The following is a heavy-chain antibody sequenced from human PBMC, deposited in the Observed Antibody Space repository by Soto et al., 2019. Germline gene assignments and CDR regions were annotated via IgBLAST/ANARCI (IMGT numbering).Heavy chain of an antibody. CDR1: GVTFSSYT. CDR2: IIPILDIT. D-gene: IGHD3-16*01. V-gene: IGHV1-69*02. J-gene: IGHJ4*02. Sequence: QVQLVQSGAEVKKPGSSVKVSCKPSGVTFSSYTINWVRQAPGHGLEWMGRIIPILDITDYAQKFQGRVTITADKSTSPAYMELSSLRSADTAMYYCAGPGRYGADGEDWGQGTLVTVSS. CDR3: AGPGRYGADGED.